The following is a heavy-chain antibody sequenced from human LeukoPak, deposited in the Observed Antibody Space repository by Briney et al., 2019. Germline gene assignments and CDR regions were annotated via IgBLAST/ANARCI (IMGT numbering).Heavy chain of an antibody. Sequence: GGSLRLSCAASGFSFISYGMHWVRQAPGEGLEWVGVISDDGRNKKYADSVKGRFTISRDNSKDTLYLQMNSLRDEDTAVYYCAKRPSDYGDYVTYFDYWGQGTLVTVSS. D-gene: IGHD4-17*01. V-gene: IGHV3-30*18. J-gene: IGHJ4*02. CDR3: AKRPSDYGDYVTYFDY. CDR1: GFSFISYG. CDR2: ISDDGRNK.